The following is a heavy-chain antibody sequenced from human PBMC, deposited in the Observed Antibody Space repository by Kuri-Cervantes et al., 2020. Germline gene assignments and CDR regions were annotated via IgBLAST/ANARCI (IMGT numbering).Heavy chain of an antibody. D-gene: IGHD2-2*01. CDR1: GFTFGDYA. V-gene: IGHV3-49*04. CDR3: SSDLIVVVPAAIFGGYNFDY. CDR2: IRSKAYGGTT. Sequence: GGSLRLSCTASGFTFGDYAMSWVRQAPGMGLEWVGFIRSKAYGGTTEYAASVKGRFTISRDDSKSITYLQMKSLKTEDTAVYYCSSDLIVVVPAAIFGGYNFDYWGQGTLGTVSS. J-gene: IGHJ4*02.